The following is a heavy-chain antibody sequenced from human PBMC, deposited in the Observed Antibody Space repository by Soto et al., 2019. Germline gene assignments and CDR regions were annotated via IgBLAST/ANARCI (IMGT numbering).Heavy chain of an antibody. D-gene: IGHD3-10*01. CDR2: INHSGST. CDR3: ARCRSLLWFGTSHGGYFDY. CDR1: GGSFSGYY. Sequence: SETLSLTCAVYGGSFSGYYWSWIRQPPGKGLEWIGEINHSGSTNYNPSLKSRVTISVDTSKNQFSLKLSSVTAADTAVYYCARCRSLLWFGTSHGGYFDYWGQGTLVTVSS. J-gene: IGHJ4*02. V-gene: IGHV4-34*01.